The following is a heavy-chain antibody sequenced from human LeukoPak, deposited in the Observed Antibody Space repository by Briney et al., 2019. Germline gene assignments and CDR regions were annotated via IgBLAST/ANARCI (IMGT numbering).Heavy chain of an antibody. D-gene: IGHD3-3*01. Sequence: PSETLSLTCTVSGGSISSSSYYWGWIRQPPGKGLEWIGSIYYSGSTYYNPSLKSRVTISVDTSKKQFSLKLSSVTAADTAVYYCARGAREWFQVDWFDPWGQGTLVTVSS. CDR2: IYYSGST. J-gene: IGHJ5*02. CDR1: GGSISSSSYY. CDR3: ARGAREWFQVDWFDP. V-gene: IGHV4-39*07.